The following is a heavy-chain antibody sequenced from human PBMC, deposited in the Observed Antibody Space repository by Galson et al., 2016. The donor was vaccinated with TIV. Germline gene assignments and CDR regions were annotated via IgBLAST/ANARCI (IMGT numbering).Heavy chain of an antibody. CDR3: ATLGGYFGSGSYKTDF. J-gene: IGHJ4*02. CDR2: IIPIFHSA. V-gene: IGHV1-69*13. D-gene: IGHD3-10*01. CDR1: GGIFSDYG. Sequence: SVKVSCKASGGIFSDYGISWVRQAPGQGLEWMGRIIPIFHSAKSAQKFQDRVTITADESMSTVYMELSSLRSEDTAVYYCATLGGYFGSGSYKTDFWGQGTLVTVSS.